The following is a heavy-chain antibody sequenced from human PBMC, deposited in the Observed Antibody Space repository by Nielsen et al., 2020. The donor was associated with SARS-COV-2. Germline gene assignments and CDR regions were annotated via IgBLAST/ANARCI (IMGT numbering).Heavy chain of an antibody. CDR2: IIPIFGTA. D-gene: IGHD2-15*01. Sequence: WVRQAPGQGLEWMGGIIPIFGTANYAQKFQGRVTITADESTSTAYMELSSLRSEDTAVYYCARAPIVVVVAARSKRNWFDPWGQGTLVTVSS. CDR3: ARAPIVVVVAARSKRNWFDP. V-gene: IGHV1-69*01. J-gene: IGHJ5*02.